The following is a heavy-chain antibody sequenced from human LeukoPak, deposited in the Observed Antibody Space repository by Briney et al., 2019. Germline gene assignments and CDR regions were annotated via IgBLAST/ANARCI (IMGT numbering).Heavy chain of an antibody. CDR3: ARGPTISDTGYFDY. V-gene: IGHV4-34*01. D-gene: IGHD2-21*02. J-gene: IGHJ4*03. CDR1: GGSFTGYY. CDR2: ANHRGAT. Sequence: PSETLSLTSAVYGGSFTGYYWSWIRQSAGKGLQWIAEANHRGATNYNPSVRGGVTISVDRPTNQFSWKVTALTAADTAVYYCARGPTISDTGYFDYWGQGTLVTVSS.